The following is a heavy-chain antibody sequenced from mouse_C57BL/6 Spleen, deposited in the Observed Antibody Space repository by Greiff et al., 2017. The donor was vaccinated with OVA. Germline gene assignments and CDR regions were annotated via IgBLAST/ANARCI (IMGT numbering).Heavy chain of an antibody. Sequence: EVKVVESGGGLVQSGRSLRLSCATSGFTFSDFYMEWVRQAPGKGLEWIAASRNKANDYTTEYSASVKGRFIVSRDTSQSILYLQMNALRAEDTAIYYCARDLPGCYAMDYWGQGTSVTVSS. CDR2: SRNKANDYTT. CDR3: ARDLPGCYAMDY. V-gene: IGHV7-1*01. J-gene: IGHJ4*01. D-gene: IGHD4-1*01. CDR1: GFTFSDFY.